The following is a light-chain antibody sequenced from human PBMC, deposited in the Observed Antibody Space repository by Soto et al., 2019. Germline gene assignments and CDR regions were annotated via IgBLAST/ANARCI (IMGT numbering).Light chain of an antibody. CDR1: QSVSSY. CDR3: QQRTKWPPV. J-gene: IGKJ3*01. V-gene: IGKV3-11*01. Sequence: EIVLTQSPATLPLSPGERATLSCRASQSVSSYLAWYQQKPGQAPSLLIYDASNRATGIPARFSGSGSGTDFTLTISSLEPEAFAVYYCQQRTKWPPVFDPGTTVDI. CDR2: DAS.